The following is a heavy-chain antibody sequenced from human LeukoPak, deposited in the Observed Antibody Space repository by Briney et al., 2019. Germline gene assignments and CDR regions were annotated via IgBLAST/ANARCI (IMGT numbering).Heavy chain of an antibody. V-gene: IGHV1-69*04. J-gene: IGHJ4*02. CDR1: GGTFSSYA. Sequence: SVKVSCKASGGTFSSYAISWVRQAPGQGLEWMGRIILILGIANYAQKCQGRVTITADKSTSTAYMELSSLRSEDTAVYFCARDRIPAALDYWGQGTLVTVSS. CDR3: ARDRIPAALDY. CDR2: IILILGIA. D-gene: IGHD2-2*01.